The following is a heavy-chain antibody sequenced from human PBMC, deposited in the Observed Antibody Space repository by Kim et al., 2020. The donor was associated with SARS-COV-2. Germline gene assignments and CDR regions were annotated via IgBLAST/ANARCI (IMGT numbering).Heavy chain of an antibody. D-gene: IGHD1-26*01. CDR3: ARGRSGSYYYGLDV. CDR1: GFTFSSYA. V-gene: IGHV3-30-3*01. CDR2: ISYDGSNK. Sequence: GGSLRLSCAASGFTFSSYAMHWVRQAPGKGLEWVAVISYDGSNKYYADSVKGRFTISRDNSKNTLYLQMITLRAEDTAVYYCARGRSGSYYYGLDVWGQG. J-gene: IGHJ6*02.